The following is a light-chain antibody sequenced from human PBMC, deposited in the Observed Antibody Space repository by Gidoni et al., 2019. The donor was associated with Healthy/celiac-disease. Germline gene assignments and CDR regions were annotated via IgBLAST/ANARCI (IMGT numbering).Light chain of an antibody. J-gene: IGKJ1*01. CDR1: QGISSY. CDR2: AAS. Sequence: AIRITQSPSALSASTGDRVTITCRASQGISSYLAWYQQKPGKAPKLLIYAASTLQSGFPSRFSGSGSGTDFTLTISCLQSEDFATYYGQQYYSYPRTFXXXTKVEIK. CDR3: QQYYSYPRT. V-gene: IGKV1-8*01.